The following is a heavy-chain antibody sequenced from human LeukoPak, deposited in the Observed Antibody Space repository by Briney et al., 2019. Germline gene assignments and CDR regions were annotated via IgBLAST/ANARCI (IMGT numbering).Heavy chain of an antibody. D-gene: IGHD4-17*01. Sequence: GGSLRLSCAASGFTFSNYAMHWVRQAPGRGGEGVAVISYDGSNKYYADSVKGRFTISRDNSKNTLYLQMNSLRAEDTAVYYCARDHGRVLFDYWGQGTLVTVSS. J-gene: IGHJ4*02. CDR1: GFTFSNYA. V-gene: IGHV3-30-3*01. CDR2: ISYDGSNK. CDR3: ARDHGRVLFDY.